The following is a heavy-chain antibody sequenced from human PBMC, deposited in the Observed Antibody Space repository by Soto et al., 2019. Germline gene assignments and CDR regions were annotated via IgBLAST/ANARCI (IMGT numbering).Heavy chain of an antibody. CDR1: GFMFSAYT. CDR2: ITSNSDHI. J-gene: IGHJ4*02. CDR3: ATPYYYNH. V-gene: IGHV3-21*01. Sequence: PGGSLRLSCAASGFMFSAYTMSWVRQAPGKGLEWLSSITSNSDHIDYADSVRGRFTVSRDNARKSLYLQMDSLGAEDTGVYYCATPYYYNHWGPGTMVTVYS.